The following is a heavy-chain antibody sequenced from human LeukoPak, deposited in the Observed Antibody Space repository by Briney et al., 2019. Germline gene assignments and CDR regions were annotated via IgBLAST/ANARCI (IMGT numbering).Heavy chain of an antibody. CDR1: GGSISSYY. D-gene: IGHD3-10*01. Sequence: SETLSLTCTVSGGSISSYYWSWIRQPPGKGLGWIGYIHYSGSTKYNPSLKSRVTISVDTSKNQFSLKLSSVTAADTAVYYCARVVTMVRGVVSPTFDYWGQGTLVTVSS. CDR3: ARVVTMVRGVVSPTFDY. CDR2: IHYSGST. J-gene: IGHJ4*02. V-gene: IGHV4-59*12.